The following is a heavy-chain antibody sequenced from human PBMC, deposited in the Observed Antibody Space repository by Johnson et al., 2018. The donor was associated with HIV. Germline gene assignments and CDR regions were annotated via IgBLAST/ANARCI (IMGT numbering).Heavy chain of an antibody. CDR2: IGTAGDT. J-gene: IGHJ3*02. V-gene: IGHV3-13*01. CDR3: AREGSSSRAFDI. CDR1: GFTFSSYD. D-gene: IGHD6-6*01. Sequence: MLFLESGGGLVQPGRSLKLSCAASGFTFSSYDMHWVRQATVKGLEWVSAIGTAGDTYYPGSVKGRFTISRENAKNSLYLQMNSLRAEDTAVYYCAREGSSSRAFDIWGQGTMVTVSS.